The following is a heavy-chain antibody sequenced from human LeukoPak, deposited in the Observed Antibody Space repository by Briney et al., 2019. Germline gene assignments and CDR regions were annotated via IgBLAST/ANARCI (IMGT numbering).Heavy chain of an antibody. Sequence: SETLSLTCTVSGGSISSSSYYWSWIRQPAGKGLEWIGRIYTSGSTNYNPSLKSRVTMSVDTSKNQFSLKLSSVTAADTAVYYCAREDSSSWYGAHWFNPWGQGTLVTVSS. CDR2: IYTSGST. CDR1: GGSISSSSYY. D-gene: IGHD6-13*01. J-gene: IGHJ5*02. V-gene: IGHV4-61*02. CDR3: AREDSSSWYGAHWFNP.